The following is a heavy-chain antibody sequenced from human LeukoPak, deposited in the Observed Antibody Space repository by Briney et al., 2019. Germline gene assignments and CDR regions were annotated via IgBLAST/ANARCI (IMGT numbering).Heavy chain of an antibody. Sequence: GGPLRLSCAVSGITLSNYAMTWVRQAPGKGLEWVAGISGSGGGTKYADSVKGRFTISRDNSKNTLYLQMNDLRVDDAAVYFCAKRGVVIRVILVGFHKEAYYFDSWGQGALVTVSS. J-gene: IGHJ4*02. CDR3: AKRGVVIRVILVGFHKEAYYFDS. V-gene: IGHV3-23*01. CDR2: ISGSGGGT. D-gene: IGHD3-22*01. CDR1: GITLSNYA.